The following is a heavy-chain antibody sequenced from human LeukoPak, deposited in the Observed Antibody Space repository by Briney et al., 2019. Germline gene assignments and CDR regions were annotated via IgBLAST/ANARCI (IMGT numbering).Heavy chain of an antibody. CDR1: GYSFNLYD. J-gene: IGHJ6*03. Sequence: VASVRVSCKPSGYSFNLYDLAWVRQATGQGLEWMGWMNPNSGNTGYAQKFQGRVTMTKNTSISTAYMDLTSLRSEDTAVYYCARALSWTTESYYYMDVWGKGTTVTVS. CDR3: ARALSWTTESYYYMDV. V-gene: IGHV1-8*01. D-gene: IGHD3/OR15-3a*01. CDR2: MNPNSGNT.